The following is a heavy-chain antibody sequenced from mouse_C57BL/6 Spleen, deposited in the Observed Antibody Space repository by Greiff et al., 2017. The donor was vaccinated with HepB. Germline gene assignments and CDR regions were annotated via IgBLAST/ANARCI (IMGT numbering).Heavy chain of an antibody. Sequence: EVKLVESGGDLVKPGGSLKLSCAASGFTFSSYGMSWVRQTPDKRLEWVATISSGGSYTYYPDSVKGRFTISRDNAKNTLYLQMSSLKSEDTPMYYCARQAAYYDYDDYWGQGTTLTVSS. J-gene: IGHJ2*01. V-gene: IGHV5-6*01. CDR1: GFTFSSYG. CDR2: ISSGGSYT. D-gene: IGHD2-4*01. CDR3: ARQAAYYDYDDY.